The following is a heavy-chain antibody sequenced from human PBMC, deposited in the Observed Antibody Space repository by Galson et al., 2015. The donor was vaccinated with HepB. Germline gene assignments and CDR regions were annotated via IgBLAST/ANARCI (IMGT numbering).Heavy chain of an antibody. D-gene: IGHD4-23*01. CDR3: TTNVLPVDYGGNSALEY. J-gene: IGHJ4*02. Sequence: SLRLSCAASGFTFSDAWMSWVRQAPGKGLEWVGRIKSKADYGTTDDAAPVKGRFTISRDDSKDTLYLQMNSLRTEDTAVYYCTTNVLPVDYGGNSALEYWGQGTLVTVSS. V-gene: IGHV3-15*01. CDR1: GFTFSDAW. CDR2: IKSKADYGTT.